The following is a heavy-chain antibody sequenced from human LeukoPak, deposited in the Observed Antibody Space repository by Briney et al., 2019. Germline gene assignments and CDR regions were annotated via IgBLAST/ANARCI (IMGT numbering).Heavy chain of an antibody. J-gene: IGHJ3*02. D-gene: IGHD6-19*01. CDR3: ARRVAVARRDAFDI. CDR2: ISSYNGNT. Sequence: ASVKVSRKASGYTFTSYGISWVRQAPGQGLEWMGWISSYNGNTNYAQKLQGRVTMSTGTSTGTAYMELRSLRSDDTAVYYCARRVAVARRDAFDIWGQGTMVTVSS. V-gene: IGHV1-18*01. CDR1: GYTFTSYG.